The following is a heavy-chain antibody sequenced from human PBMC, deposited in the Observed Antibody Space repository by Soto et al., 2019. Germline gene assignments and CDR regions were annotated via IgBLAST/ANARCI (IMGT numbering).Heavy chain of an antibody. Sequence: GASVKVSCKASGYTFTSYYMHWVRQAPGQGLEWMGIINPSGGSTNYAQKFQGRVTITADESTSTAYMELSSLRSEDTAVYYCARNYDILTGYEPRYYYYGMDVWGQGTTVTVSS. V-gene: IGHV1-46*01. CDR2: INPSGGST. J-gene: IGHJ6*02. CDR1: GYTFTSYY. D-gene: IGHD3-9*01. CDR3: ARNYDILTGYEPRYYYYGMDV.